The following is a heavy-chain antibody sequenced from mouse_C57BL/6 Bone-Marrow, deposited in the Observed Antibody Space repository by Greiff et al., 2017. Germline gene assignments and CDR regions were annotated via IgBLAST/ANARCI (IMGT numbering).Heavy chain of an antibody. CDR1: GFTFSSYA. CDR3: TREAYGSSSWFAY. V-gene: IGHV5-9-1*02. CDR2: ISSGGDYI. D-gene: IGHD1-1*01. Sequence: EVKLMESGEGLVKPGGSLKLSCAASGFTFSSYAMSWVRQTPEKRLEWVAYISSGGDYIYYADTVKGRFTISRDNAWNTLYLQMSSLKSEDTAMYYCTREAYGSSSWFAYWGQGTLVTVSA. J-gene: IGHJ3*01.